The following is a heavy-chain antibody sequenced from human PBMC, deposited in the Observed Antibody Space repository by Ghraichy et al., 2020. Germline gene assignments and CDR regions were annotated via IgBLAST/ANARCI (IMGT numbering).Heavy chain of an antibody. V-gene: IGHV3-74*01. Sequence: LTCAASGFTFSRYWMHWVRQVPGKGLVWVSSINSEESRTTYADSVKGRFTISGDNAKNTLYLQMNSLRPEDTAVYYCVRDLEGSFDYWGQGTLVTVSS. CDR2: INSEESRT. CDR1: GFTFSRYW. CDR3: VRDLEGSFDY. J-gene: IGHJ4*02. D-gene: IGHD2-15*01.